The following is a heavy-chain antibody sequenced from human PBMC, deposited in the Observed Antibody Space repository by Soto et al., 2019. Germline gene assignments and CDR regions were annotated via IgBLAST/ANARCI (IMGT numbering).Heavy chain of an antibody. J-gene: IGHJ4*02. CDR3: ARVTPTVTGTCDYFDY. D-gene: IGHD6-19*01. CDR2: ISGSGGST. Sequence: EVQLLESGGGLVQPGGSLRLSCAASGFTFSSYAMSWVRQAPGKGLEWVSAISGSGGSTYYADSVKGRLTISRDNXKXXRYLQMNSLRAEDTAVYYCARVTPTVTGTCDYFDYWGQGTLVTVSS. V-gene: IGHV3-23*01. CDR1: GFTFSSYA.